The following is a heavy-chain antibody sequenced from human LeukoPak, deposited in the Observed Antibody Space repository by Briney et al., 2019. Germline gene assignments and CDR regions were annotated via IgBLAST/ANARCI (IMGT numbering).Heavy chain of an antibody. CDR2: IIPMFGTT. CDR1: GGTFSNYA. Sequence: SVKVSCKASGGTFSNYAISWVRQAPGQGLEWMGRIIPMFGTTNYAQKFQGRVTITTDESTSTAYMEVSSLRIEDTAVYYCASFTVTTWAPDGHMDVWGKGTTVTVSS. J-gene: IGHJ6*03. D-gene: IGHD4-11*01. V-gene: IGHV1-69*05. CDR3: ASFTVTTWAPDGHMDV.